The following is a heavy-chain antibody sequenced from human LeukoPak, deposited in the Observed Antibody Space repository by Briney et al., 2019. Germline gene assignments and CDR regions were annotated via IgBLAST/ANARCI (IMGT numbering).Heavy chain of an antibody. CDR2: ISGSGGST. CDR1: GFTFSSYG. J-gene: IGHJ4*02. Sequence: AGGSLRLSCAASGFTFSSYGMSWVRQAPGKGLEWVSAISGSGGSTYYADSVKGRFTISRDNSKNTLYLQMNSLRAEDTAVYYCAKADYYGSGSYWAHFDYRGQGTLVTVSS. CDR3: AKADYYGSGSYWAHFDY. V-gene: IGHV3-23*01. D-gene: IGHD3-10*01.